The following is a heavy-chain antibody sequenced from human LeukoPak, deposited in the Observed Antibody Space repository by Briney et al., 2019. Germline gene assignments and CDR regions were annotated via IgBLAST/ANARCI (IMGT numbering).Heavy chain of an antibody. CDR1: GGTFSSYA. D-gene: IGHD5-12*01. V-gene: IGHV1-69*04. J-gene: IGHJ6*02. CDR2: IIPILGIA. Sequence: ASVKVSCKASGGTFSSYAISWVRQAPGQGLEWMGRIIPILGIANYAQKFQGRVTITADKSTSTAYMELSSLRSEDTAVYYCARWSEDIVATISNGMDVWGQGTTVTVSS. CDR3: ARWSEDIVATISNGMDV.